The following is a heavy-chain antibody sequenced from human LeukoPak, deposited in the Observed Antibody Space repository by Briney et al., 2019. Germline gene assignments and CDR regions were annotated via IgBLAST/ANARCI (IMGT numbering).Heavy chain of an antibody. V-gene: IGHV4-4*07. CDR3: ARLGGNFDY. CDR1: GGSISTFF. D-gene: IGHD1-26*01. CDR2: TQSGGIT. J-gene: IGHJ4*02. Sequence: SETLSLTCTASGGSISTFFWSWIRQSPGKGLEWIGYTQSGGITDYHPSLKSRVTLSADTSKNQVSLRLTSVTAADTAVYYCARLGGNFDYWGQGKLVTVSS.